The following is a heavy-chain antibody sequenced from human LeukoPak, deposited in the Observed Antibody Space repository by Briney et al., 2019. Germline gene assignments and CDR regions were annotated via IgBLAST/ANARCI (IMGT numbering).Heavy chain of an antibody. CDR2: IYYSGST. CDR3: ARFQSSSSWDYYYGLDV. J-gene: IGHJ6*02. V-gene: IGHV4-59*01. CDR1: GGSISSYY. Sequence: SQTLSLTCTVSGGSISSYYWSWIRQPPGKGLEWIGYIYYSGSTNYNPSLKSRVTISVDTSKNQVSLKLSSVTAADTAVYYCARFQSSSSWDYYYGLDVWGQGTTVTVSS. D-gene: IGHD6-13*01.